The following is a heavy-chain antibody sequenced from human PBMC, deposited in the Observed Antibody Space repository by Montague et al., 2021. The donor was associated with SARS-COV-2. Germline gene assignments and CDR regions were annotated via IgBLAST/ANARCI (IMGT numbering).Heavy chain of an antibody. V-gene: IGHV2-5*01. CDR1: GFSLISDGVG. CDR2: IFWNDDK. Sequence: PALVKPTQTLTLTCTFSGFSLISDGVGVGWIRQPPGKALEWLALIFWNDDKRYNSSLKNRLTVTKDTSKNQVVLTMTNMDPLDTGTYYCAHSPLFSSLGAFDSWGQGTLVTVAS. CDR3: AHSPLFSSLGAFDS. J-gene: IGHJ5*01.